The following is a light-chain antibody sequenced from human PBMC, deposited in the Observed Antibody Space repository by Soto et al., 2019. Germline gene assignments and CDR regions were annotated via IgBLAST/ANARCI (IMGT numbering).Light chain of an antibody. Sequence: EIVMTQSPATLSVSPGERATLSCRASQSISSNLAWYQQRPGQAPRLLIYDASTRPPVISARFSGSGSGTEFTHTISSLQSEDFAIYHCHQYNSWPWTFGQGTKVEIK. CDR2: DAS. CDR1: QSISSN. CDR3: HQYNSWPWT. J-gene: IGKJ1*01. V-gene: IGKV3-15*01.